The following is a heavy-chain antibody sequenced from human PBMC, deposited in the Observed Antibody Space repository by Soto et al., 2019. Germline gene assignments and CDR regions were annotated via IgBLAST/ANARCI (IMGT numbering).Heavy chain of an antibody. CDR2: ISYDGSNK. CDR3: AKDGTTLYYYYYMDV. V-gene: IGHV3-30*18. J-gene: IGHJ6*03. CDR1: GFTFSSYG. Sequence: GGSLRLSCAASGFTFSSYGMHWVRQAPGKGLEWVAVISYDGSNKYYADSVKGRFTISRDNSKNTLYLQMNSLRAEDTAVYYCAKDGTTLYYYYYMDVWGKGTTVTVSS.